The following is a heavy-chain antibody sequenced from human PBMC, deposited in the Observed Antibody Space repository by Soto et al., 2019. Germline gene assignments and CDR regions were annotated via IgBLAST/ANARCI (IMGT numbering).Heavy chain of an antibody. Sequence: QVQLQESGPGLVKPSGTLSLTCAVSGGSISSSNWWSWVRQPPGKGLEWIGEIYHSGSTNYNPSLKSRVTISVDKSKNQFSLKLSSVTAADTAVYYCARVPLTRGIAAPGNWFDPWGQGTLVTVSS. V-gene: IGHV4-4*02. CDR1: GGSISSSNW. D-gene: IGHD6-6*01. J-gene: IGHJ5*02. CDR3: ARVPLTRGIAAPGNWFDP. CDR2: IYHSGST.